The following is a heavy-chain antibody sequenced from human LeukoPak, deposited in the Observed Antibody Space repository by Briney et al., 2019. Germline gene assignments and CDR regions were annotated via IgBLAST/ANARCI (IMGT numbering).Heavy chain of an antibody. CDR2: VYTGGNT. Sequence: KSSETLSLSCTVSGGSITSHYLSWIRLSAGKGLEWIGRVYTGGNTNYNPSLKSRVTMSLDTSKNQFSLQLSSVTAADTGIYYCXIDYCGGXXXXXWIXXFQXWGQGTLVTVFS. CDR1: GGSITSHY. J-gene: IGHJ1*01. D-gene: IGHD2-21*01. V-gene: IGHV4-4*07. CDR3: XIDYCGGXXXXXWIXXFQX.